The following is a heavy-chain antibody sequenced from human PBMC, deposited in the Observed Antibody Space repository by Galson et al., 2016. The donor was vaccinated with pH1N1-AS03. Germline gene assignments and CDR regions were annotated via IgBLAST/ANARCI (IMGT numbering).Heavy chain of an antibody. Sequence: SLRLSCAASGFTFSSYGIHWVRQAPGKGLERVAFISFDGSNIYYAASVKGRFTISRDDSKNTVFLQMNSLRVEDTAVYYCTREEQWQEKSPLDYGMDVWGRGTTVTVS. CDR2: ISFDGSNI. V-gene: IGHV3-30-3*01. CDR1: GFTFSSYG. J-gene: IGHJ6*02. CDR3: TREEQWQEKSPLDYGMDV. D-gene: IGHD6-19*01.